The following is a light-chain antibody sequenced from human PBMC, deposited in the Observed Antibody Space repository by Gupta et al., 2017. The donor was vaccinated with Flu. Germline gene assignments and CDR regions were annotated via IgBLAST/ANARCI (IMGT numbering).Light chain of an antibody. Sequence: QSALTQPASVSGSPGQSITISCTGTSSDVGGYHFVSWYQQNPGKAPKLMSYDVSYRPSGVSNRFAGSKSGNTASRTISGLQAEDEADYYCSSYTSSSALDVFGTGTKVTVL. V-gene: IGLV2-14*01. J-gene: IGLJ1*01. CDR3: SSYTSSSALDV. CDR1: SSDVGGYHF. CDR2: DVS.